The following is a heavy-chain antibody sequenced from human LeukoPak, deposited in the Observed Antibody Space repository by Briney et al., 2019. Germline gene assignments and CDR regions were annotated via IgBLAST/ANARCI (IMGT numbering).Heavy chain of an antibody. CDR1: GFTFSSYG. CDR3: AKTRSTTFYLRDYFDY. V-gene: IGHV3-30*02. Sequence: GGSLRLSCAASGFTFSSYGMHWVRQAPGKGLEWVAFIRYDGSNKYYADSVKGRFTISRDNSKNTLYLQMYSLRAEDTAVYYCAKTRSTTFYLRDYFDYWGQGTLVTVSS. J-gene: IGHJ4*02. CDR2: IRYDGSNK. D-gene: IGHD2-2*01.